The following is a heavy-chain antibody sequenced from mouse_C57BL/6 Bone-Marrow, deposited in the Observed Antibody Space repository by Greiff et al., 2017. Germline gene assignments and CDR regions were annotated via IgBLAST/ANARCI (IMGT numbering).Heavy chain of an antibody. J-gene: IGHJ2*01. V-gene: IGHV1-69*01. CDR2: IDPSDSYT. D-gene: IGHD2-4*01. CDR1: GYTFTSYW. CDR3: ARDYDYDGGDYFDY. Sequence: QVQLQQPGAELVMPGASVTLSCKASGYTFTSYWMHWVKQRPGQGLEWIGEIDPSDSYTNYNQKFKGKSTLTVDKSSSTAYMQLSSLTSEYSAVYYCARDYDYDGGDYFDYWGQGTTLTVSS.